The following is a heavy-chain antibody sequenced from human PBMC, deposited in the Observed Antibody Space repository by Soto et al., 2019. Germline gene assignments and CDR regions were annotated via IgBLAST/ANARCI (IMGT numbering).Heavy chain of an antibody. D-gene: IGHD4-4*01. CDR3: ARRLIRFHTVTGGYFDY. Sequence: GASVKVSCTASGGTFSSYAISWVRQAPGQGLEWMGGIIPIFGTANYAQKFQGRVTITADESTSTAYMELSSLRPEDTAVYYCARRLIRFHTVTGGYFDYWGQGTLVTVSS. CDR2: IIPIFGTA. CDR1: GGTFSSYA. J-gene: IGHJ4*02. V-gene: IGHV1-69*13.